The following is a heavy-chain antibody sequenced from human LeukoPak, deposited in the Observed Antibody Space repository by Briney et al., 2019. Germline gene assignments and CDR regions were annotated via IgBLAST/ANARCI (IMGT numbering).Heavy chain of an antibody. J-gene: IGHJ4*02. CDR2: MFYSGNT. Sequence: SETLSLTCTVSGASITSYHWSWIRQPAGKGLEWIGRMFYSGNTDYNPSLKSRLTMSIDTSKNQFSLKLSSVTAADTAVYYCARPLNKRDGYSSDNWGQGTLVTVSS. CDR3: ARPLNKRDGYSSDN. V-gene: IGHV4-4*07. D-gene: IGHD5-24*01. CDR1: GASITSYH.